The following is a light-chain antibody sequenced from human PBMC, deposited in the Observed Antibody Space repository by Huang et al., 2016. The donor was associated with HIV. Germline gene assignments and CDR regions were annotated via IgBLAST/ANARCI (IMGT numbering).Light chain of an antibody. CDR1: QAVLKNSNKKNY. CDR2: WAS. V-gene: IGKV4-1*01. Sequence: DIEMTQSPDSLTVSLGARAIINCKSSQAVLKNSNKKNYLAWYQQRPGQPPKVLMYWASSRESGVPDRFSGSGSGTDFNLTISSLQPEDLAVYYCQQYYSPPYTFGQGTRLEI. J-gene: IGKJ2*01. CDR3: QQYYSPPYT.